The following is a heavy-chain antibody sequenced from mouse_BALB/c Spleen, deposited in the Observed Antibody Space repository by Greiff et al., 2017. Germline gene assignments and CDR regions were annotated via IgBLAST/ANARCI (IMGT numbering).Heavy chain of an antibody. CDR2: IYPGDGDT. CDR1: GYAFSSYW. D-gene: IGHD2-4*01. J-gene: IGHJ3*01. CDR3: ARGVITTGAWFAD. V-gene: IGHV1-80*01. Sequence: VKLMESGAELVRPGSSVKISCKASGYAFSSYWMNWVKQRPGQGLEWIGQIYPGDGDTNYNGKFKGKATLTADKSSSTAYMQLSSLTSEDSAVYFCARGVITTGAWFADWGQGTLVTVSA.